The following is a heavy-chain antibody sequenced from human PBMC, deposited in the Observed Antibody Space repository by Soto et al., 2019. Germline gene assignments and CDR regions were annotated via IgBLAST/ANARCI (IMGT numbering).Heavy chain of an antibody. CDR2: ITGSGDST. CDR1: GFTFTGYA. J-gene: IGHJ4*02. Sequence: EVQLLQSGGGLVQPGGSLRLSCAASGFTFTGYAMSWVRQAPGKGLEWVSGITGSGDSTYYADSVKGRFTISRDNSKNTLYLQLNSLRAEDTAVYYCATRGCGSTVGWGQGTLVTVSS. V-gene: IGHV3-23*01. D-gene: IGHD4-4*01. CDR3: ATRGCGSTVG.